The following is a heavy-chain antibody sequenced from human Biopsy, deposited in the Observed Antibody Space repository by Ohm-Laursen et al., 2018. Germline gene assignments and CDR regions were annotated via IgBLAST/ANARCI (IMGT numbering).Heavy chain of an antibody. J-gene: IGHJ4*02. CDR3: ARLSTLFGVADFTDD. Sequence: GTLSLTCTLSGASVRSHFLTWIRQPPGKGLQWIGYISNSGTTKSSPSLKSRVNISLHTSKNQLSLELTSVTAADTAVYYCARLSTLFGVADFTDDWGQGTLVTVSS. CDR1: GASVRSHF. D-gene: IGHD3-3*01. CDR2: ISNSGTT. V-gene: IGHV4-59*08.